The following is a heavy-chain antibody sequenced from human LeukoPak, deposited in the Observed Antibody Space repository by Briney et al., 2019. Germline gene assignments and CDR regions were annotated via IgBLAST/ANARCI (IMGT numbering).Heavy chain of an antibody. CDR3: AKEIFSVLLYIDY. CDR1: GFTFSSSS. Sequence: PGGSLRLSCAASGFTFSSSSISWVRQAPGKGLEWVSAITDAVGSTHYADSVKGRFTISSDNSKNTVYLQMSSLRPEDMAVYYCAKEIFSVLLYIDYWGQGTLVTVSS. J-gene: IGHJ4*02. V-gene: IGHV3-23*01. D-gene: IGHD5/OR15-5a*01. CDR2: ITDAVGST.